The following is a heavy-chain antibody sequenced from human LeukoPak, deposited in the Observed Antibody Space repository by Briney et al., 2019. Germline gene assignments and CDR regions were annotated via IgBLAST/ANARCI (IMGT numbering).Heavy chain of an antibody. CDR3: TRVATIPDY. D-gene: IGHD5-12*01. J-gene: IGHJ4*02. CDR2: IRSKANSYAT. Sequence: PGGSLRLSCAASGFTFSGSAIHWVRQAPGKGLEWVGRIRSKANSYATAYAASVKGRFTISRHDSKNTAYLQMNSLRTEDTAVYYCTRVATIPDYWGQGTLVTVSS. CDR1: GFTFSGSA. V-gene: IGHV3-73*01.